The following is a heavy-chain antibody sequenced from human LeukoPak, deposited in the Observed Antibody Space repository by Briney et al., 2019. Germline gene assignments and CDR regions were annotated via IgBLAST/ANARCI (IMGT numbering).Heavy chain of an antibody. Sequence: GASVKLSCTASEATFTSSAISRGRQAPGQGREWWGRIYPNTGGTNYAQKVQGRVTMTRDTSISTAYMELTRLRFDDTAVYYCARKFSATYYNWGQGTLVTVSS. J-gene: IGHJ4*02. CDR3: ARKFSATYYN. V-gene: IGHV1-2*02. D-gene: IGHD3-10*01. CDR2: IYPNTGGT. CDR1: EATFTSSA.